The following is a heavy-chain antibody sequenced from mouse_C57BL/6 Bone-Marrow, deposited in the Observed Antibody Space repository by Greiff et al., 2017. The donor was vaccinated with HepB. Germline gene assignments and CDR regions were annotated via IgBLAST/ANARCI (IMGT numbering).Heavy chain of an antibody. D-gene: IGHD2-1*01. V-gene: IGHV1-74*01. CDR2: LHPSDSDT. J-gene: IGHJ4*01. Sequence: VQLQQPGAELVKPGASVKVSCKASGYTFTSYWMHWVKQRPGQGLEWIGRLHPSDSDTNYNQKFKGKATLTVDKSSSTAYMQLSSLTSEDSAVYYCAIFYYGTYYAMDYWGQGTSVTVSS. CDR3: AIFYYGTYYAMDY. CDR1: GYTFTSYW.